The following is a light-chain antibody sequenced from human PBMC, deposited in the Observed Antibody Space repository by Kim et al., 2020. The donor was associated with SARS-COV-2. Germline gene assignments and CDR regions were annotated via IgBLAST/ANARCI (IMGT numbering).Light chain of an antibody. CDR3: QAWDSSIYV. V-gene: IGLV3-1*01. CDR1: KLGDKY. Sequence: VSPGQTASITCSGDKLGDKYASWYQQKPGQSPVVVIFRDNRRPSGIPERFSGSNSGNTATLTISGTQAMDVADYYCQAWDSSIYVFGTGTKVTVL. J-gene: IGLJ1*01. CDR2: RDN.